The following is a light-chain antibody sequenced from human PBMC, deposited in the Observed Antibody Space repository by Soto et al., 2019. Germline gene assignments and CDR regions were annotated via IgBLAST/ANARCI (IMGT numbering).Light chain of an antibody. Sequence: QSVLTQAPSVSGAPGQRVTISCTGSSSNIGASYDVHWYQQVPGTAPKLLIYGNNNRPSGVPDRFSGSKSGTSASLAITGLQAEDEADYYCQSFDSSLSGSGVFGGGTKLT. V-gene: IGLV1-40*01. CDR2: GNN. CDR3: QSFDSSLSGSGV. CDR1: SSNIGASYD. J-gene: IGLJ3*02.